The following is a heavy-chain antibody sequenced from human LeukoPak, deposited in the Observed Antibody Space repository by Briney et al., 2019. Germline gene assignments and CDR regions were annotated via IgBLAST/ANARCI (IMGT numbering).Heavy chain of an antibody. CDR1: GYTFTSYD. J-gene: IGHJ4*02. D-gene: IGHD6-13*01. V-gene: IGHV1-8*01. CDR2: MNPNSGNT. CDR3: ARALAAAGYFDY. Sequence: ASVKVSCKASGYTFTSYDINWVRQATGQGLEWMGWMNPNSGNTGYAQKFQGRVTMTRNTSISTAYMELSSLRSEDTAVYYCARALAAAGYFDYWGQGTLVTVSS.